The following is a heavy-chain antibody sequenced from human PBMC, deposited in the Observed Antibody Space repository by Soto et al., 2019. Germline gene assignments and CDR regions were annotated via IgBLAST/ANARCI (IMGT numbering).Heavy chain of an antibody. Sequence: QVQLVQSGAEVKKPGASVKVSCKASGYTFTGYYMHWVRQAPGQGLEWMGWINPNSGGTNYAQKFQGWVTMTRDTSISTAYMELRRLRSDDTAVYYCARAPSLRDGYNAPFDYWGQGTLVTVSS. J-gene: IGHJ4*02. CDR3: ARAPSLRDGYNAPFDY. D-gene: IGHD5-12*01. V-gene: IGHV1-2*04. CDR2: INPNSGGT. CDR1: GYTFTGYY.